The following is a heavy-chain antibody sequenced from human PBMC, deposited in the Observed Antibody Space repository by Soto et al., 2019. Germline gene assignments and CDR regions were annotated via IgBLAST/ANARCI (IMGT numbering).Heavy chain of an antibody. D-gene: IGHD2-15*01. CDR3: ARKARYCSGGSCYAFDY. CDR1: GGSISSGGYY. Sequence: SETLSLTCTVTGGSISSGGYYWSWIRQHPGKGLEWIGCIYYSGSTYYNPSLKSRVTISVDTSKNQFSLKLSSVTAADTAVYYCARKARYCSGGSCYAFDYWGQGTLVTVSS. J-gene: IGHJ4*02. V-gene: IGHV4-31*03. CDR2: IYYSGST.